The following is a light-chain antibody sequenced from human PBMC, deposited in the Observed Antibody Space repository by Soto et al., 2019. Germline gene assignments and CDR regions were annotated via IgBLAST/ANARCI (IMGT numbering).Light chain of an antibody. V-gene: IGKV3D-20*01. CDR2: DAS. CDR3: QQYDNLST. CDR1: QSVTNNY. J-gene: IGKJ4*01. Sequence: EIVLTQSPATLSLSPGERATLSCGASQSVTNNYLAWYQQKPGLAPRLLIYDASNRATGIPDRFSGSGSGTDFTLTISRLEPEDFAVYYCQQYDNLSTFGGGTKVEIK.